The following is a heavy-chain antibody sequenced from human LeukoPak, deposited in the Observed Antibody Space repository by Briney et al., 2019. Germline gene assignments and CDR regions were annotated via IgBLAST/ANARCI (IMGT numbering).Heavy chain of an antibody. Sequence: GGSLRLSCAASGFTFSSYSMNWVRQAPGKGLEWVSYISSSSSTIYYADSVKGRFTISRDNAKNSLYLQMNSLRAEDTAVYYCARDLETAAGPEKYMDVWGKGTTVTVSS. CDR3: ARDLETAAGPEKYMDV. CDR1: GFTFSSYS. J-gene: IGHJ6*03. CDR2: ISSSSSTI. V-gene: IGHV3-48*01. D-gene: IGHD6-13*01.